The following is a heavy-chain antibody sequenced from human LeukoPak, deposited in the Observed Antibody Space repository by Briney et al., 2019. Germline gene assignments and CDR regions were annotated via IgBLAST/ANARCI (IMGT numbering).Heavy chain of an antibody. CDR1: GFTFSGYA. CDR2: ISGGGGST. J-gene: IGHJ3*02. V-gene: IGHV3-23*01. Sequence: SGGSLRLSCAASGFTFSGYAMTWVRQAPGKGLEWVSAISGGGGSTYYADSVKGRFTISRDNSNNTLYLQMSSLRADDTAVYYCAKVSNGNYAGDAFDIWGQGTMVTVSS. D-gene: IGHD1-7*01. CDR3: AKVSNGNYAGDAFDI.